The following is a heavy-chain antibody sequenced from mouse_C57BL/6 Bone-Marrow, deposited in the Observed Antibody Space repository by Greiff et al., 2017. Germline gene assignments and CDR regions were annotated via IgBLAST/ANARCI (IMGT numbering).Heavy chain of an antibody. J-gene: IGHJ3*01. D-gene: IGHD1-1*01. CDR2: INPYNGGT. CDR1: GYTFTDYY. CDR3: ARGYYGSSSWFAY. V-gene: IGHV1-19*01. Sequence: VQLQQSGPVLVKPGASVKMSCKASGYTFTDYYMNWVKQSHGKSLEWIGVINPYNGGTSYNQKFKGQATLTVDKSSSTAYMELNSLTSEDSAVYYCARGYYGSSSWFAYRGQGTLVTVSA.